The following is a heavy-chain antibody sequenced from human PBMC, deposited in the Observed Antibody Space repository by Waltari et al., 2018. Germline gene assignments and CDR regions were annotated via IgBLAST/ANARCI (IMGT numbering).Heavy chain of an antibody. J-gene: IGHJ4*02. CDR1: GFTFRTYA. CDR3: AKHTYYYDSSGQDY. V-gene: IGHV3-23*04. Sequence: EVQLVESGGGLVQPGGSLRLSCSASGFTFRTYAISWVRQAPGKGLEWVAAISGSGGSTYYADSVKGRFTISRDNSKNTLYLQMNSLRAEDTAVYYCAKHTYYYDSSGQDYWGQGTLVTVSS. CDR2: ISGSGGST. D-gene: IGHD3-22*01.